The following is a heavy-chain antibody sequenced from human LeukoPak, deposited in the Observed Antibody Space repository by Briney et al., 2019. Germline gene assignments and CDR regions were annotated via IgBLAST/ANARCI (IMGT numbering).Heavy chain of an antibody. V-gene: IGHV3-7*03. D-gene: IGHD5-18*01. CDR1: GFTFSSYW. J-gene: IGHJ4*02. Sequence: GGSLRLSCAASGFTFSSYWMSWVRQAPGKGLEWVANIKQDGSEKYYVDSVKGRFTISRDNSKNTLYLQMNSLRAEDTAVYYCAKVRGYSYGPPFDYWGQGTLVTVSS. CDR2: IKQDGSEK. CDR3: AKVRGYSYGPPFDY.